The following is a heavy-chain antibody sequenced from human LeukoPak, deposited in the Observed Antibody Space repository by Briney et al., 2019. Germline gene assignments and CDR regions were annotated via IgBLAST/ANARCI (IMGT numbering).Heavy chain of an antibody. Sequence: GGSLRLSCAASGFTFSNAWMSWVRQAPGKGLEWVSALSGSGTSTYYADSVKGRFTISRDNSKNTLYLQMNKLRAEDTAVYYCARVVGALDYWGQGTQVTVSS. CDR3: ARVVGALDY. J-gene: IGHJ4*02. CDR2: SGSGTST. V-gene: IGHV3-66*01. D-gene: IGHD1-26*01. CDR1: GFTFSNAW.